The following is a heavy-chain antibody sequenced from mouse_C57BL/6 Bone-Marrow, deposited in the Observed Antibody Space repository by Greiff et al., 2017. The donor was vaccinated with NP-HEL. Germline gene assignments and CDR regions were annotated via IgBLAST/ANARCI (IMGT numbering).Heavy chain of an antibody. CDR1: GFTFSSYA. CDR3: TRDHPPGTFDY. J-gene: IGHJ2*01. CDR2: ISSGGDYI. V-gene: IGHV5-9-1*02. D-gene: IGHD3-3*01. Sequence: EVMLVESGEGLVKPGGSLKLSCAASGFTFSSYAMSWVRQTPEKRLEWVAYISSGGDYIYYADTVKGRFTISRDNARHTLYLQMSSLKSEDTAMYYCTRDHPPGTFDYWGQGTTLTVSS.